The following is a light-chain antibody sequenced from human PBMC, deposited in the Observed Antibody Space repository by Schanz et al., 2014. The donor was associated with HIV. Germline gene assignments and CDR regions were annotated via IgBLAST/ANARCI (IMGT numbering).Light chain of an antibody. CDR3: QQYGSSPWT. CDR2: GAS. Sequence: EIVLTQSPGTLSLSPGERGTLSCRASQSVKSNFIGWYQQKPGQAPRLLIFGASNRATGIPDRFSGGVSGXXFPLTISRVEPEDYAVYYCQQYGSSPWTFGQGTRVDVK. CDR1: QSVKSNF. V-gene: IGKV3-20*01. J-gene: IGKJ1*01.